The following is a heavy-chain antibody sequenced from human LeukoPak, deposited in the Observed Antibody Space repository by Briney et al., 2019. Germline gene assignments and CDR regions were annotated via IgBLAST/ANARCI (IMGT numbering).Heavy chain of an antibody. CDR3: ATSDSSGSIDTAAFAI. D-gene: IGHD3-22*01. J-gene: IGHJ3*02. Sequence: GGSLRLSCAASGFTFSSYSMNWVRQAPGKGLEWVSSISSSSSYIYYADSVKGRFTISRDNAKNSLYPQMNSLTVEHTAVYYCATSDSSGSIDTAAFAIWGQGPMATVSS. CDR1: GFTFSSYS. CDR2: ISSSSSYI. V-gene: IGHV3-21*01.